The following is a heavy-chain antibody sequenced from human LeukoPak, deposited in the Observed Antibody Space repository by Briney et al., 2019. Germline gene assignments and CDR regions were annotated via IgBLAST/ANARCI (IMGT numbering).Heavy chain of an antibody. CDR2: IIPIFGTA. D-gene: IGHD3-10*01. CDR3: ATYGSGSENYYYYYYMDV. CDR1: GGTFSSYA. J-gene: IGHJ6*03. Sequence: ASVKVSCKASGGTFSSYAISWVRQAPGQGLEWMGGIIPIFGTANYAQKSQGRVTITTDESTSTAYMELSSLRSEDTAVYYCATYGSGSENYYYYYYMDVWGKGTTVTVSS. V-gene: IGHV1-69*05.